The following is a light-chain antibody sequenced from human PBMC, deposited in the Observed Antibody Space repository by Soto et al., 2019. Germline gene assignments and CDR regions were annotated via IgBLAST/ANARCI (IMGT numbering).Light chain of an antibody. CDR3: QSYDSSLSGV. CDR1: SSNIGAGYD. Sequence: QSVLTQPPSVSGAPGQRVTISGTGSSSNIGAGYDVHWYQQLPGTAPKILIYGNSNRPSGVPDRFSGSKSGTSASLAITGLQAEDEADYYCQSYDSSLSGVFGGGTKLTVL. V-gene: IGLV1-40*01. J-gene: IGLJ3*02. CDR2: GNS.